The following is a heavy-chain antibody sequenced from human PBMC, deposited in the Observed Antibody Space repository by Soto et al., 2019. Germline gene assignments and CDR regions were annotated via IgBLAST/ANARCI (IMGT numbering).Heavy chain of an antibody. J-gene: IGHJ4*02. CDR2: IYYSGST. CDR1: GGSISRGDYY. CDR3: ARDSYDSSGSSGYSFDY. D-gene: IGHD3-22*01. V-gene: IGHV4-30-4*01. Sequence: QVQLQESGPGLVKPSQTLSLTCTVSGGSISRGDYYWNWIRQPPGKGLEWIGYIYYSGSTSYNPSLKSRVTIPVATSKDQFSLKLSSVTAADTAVYYCARDSYDSSGSSGYSFDYWGQGTLVTVSS.